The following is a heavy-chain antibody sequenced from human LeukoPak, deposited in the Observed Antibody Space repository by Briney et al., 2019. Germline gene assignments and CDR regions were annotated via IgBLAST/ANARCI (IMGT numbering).Heavy chain of an antibody. J-gene: IGHJ4*02. Sequence: RGESLKISCKASGYTFTHQWIGWVRQKSGSGLEWMGIIYPRDSDTRYSPSFQGHVTISADTSINTAHLEWSRLEASDTAIYYCARHSDVIGAIWGQGTLVTVSS. CDR3: ARHSDVIGAI. CDR2: IYPRDSDT. V-gene: IGHV5-51*01. D-gene: IGHD3-10*01. CDR1: GYTFTHQW.